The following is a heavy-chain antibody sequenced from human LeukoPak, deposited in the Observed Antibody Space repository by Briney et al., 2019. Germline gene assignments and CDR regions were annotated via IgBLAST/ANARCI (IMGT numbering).Heavy chain of an antibody. D-gene: IGHD3-10*01. Sequence: GGSLRLSCAASGFTFSSYSMNWVRQAPGKGLEWVSYISSNSSTIYYADSVKGRFTISRDNAKNSLYLQMNSLRAEDTAVYYCARDRRPVFGTMVRGVYDYWGQGTLVTVSS. V-gene: IGHV3-48*01. J-gene: IGHJ4*02. CDR1: GFTFSSYS. CDR3: ARDRRPVFGTMVRGVYDY. CDR2: ISSNSSTI.